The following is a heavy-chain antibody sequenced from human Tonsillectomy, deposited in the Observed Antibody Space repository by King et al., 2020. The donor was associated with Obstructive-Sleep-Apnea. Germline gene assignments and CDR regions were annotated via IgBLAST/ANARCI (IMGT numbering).Heavy chain of an antibody. J-gene: IGHJ6*02. V-gene: IGHV3-30-3*01. CDR3: ARGANYGMDV. Sequence: VQLVESGGGVVQPGTSLRLSCAASGFFPLDWVRQAPGKGLEWVAFIAYDESNKNYVDSVRGRFTISRDASKNTVSLQMNSLRTEDTAVYYCARGANYGMDVWGQGTTVTVSS. CDR2: IAYDESNK. CDR1: GFFP.